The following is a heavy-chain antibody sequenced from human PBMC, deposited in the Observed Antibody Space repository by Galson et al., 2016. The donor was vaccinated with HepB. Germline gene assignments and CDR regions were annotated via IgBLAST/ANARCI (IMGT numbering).Heavy chain of an antibody. CDR1: RDDFTTSW. CDR2: IYPDDSDA. J-gene: IGHJ4*02. D-gene: IGHD2-15*01. Sequence: QSGAEVKKAGESLKISCEGSRDDFTTSWIGWVRQMPGKGLEWMGLIYPDDSDARYSPSFQGQVTISADKSIRTAYLQWSSLKASDTGLYYWARLVGGFGYFDYWGQGTLVTVSA. V-gene: IGHV5-51*01. CDR3: ARLVGGFGYFDY.